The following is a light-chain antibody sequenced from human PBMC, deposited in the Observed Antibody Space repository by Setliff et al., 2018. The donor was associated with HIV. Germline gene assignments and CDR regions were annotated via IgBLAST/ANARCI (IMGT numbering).Light chain of an antibody. CDR2: QAS. Sequence: QSALTQPASVSGSPGQSTTISCTGTSGDVGRYNLVSWYQQQPGKPPKLMIYQASKRPSGVSNRFSGSKSGNTASLTISGLQAEDEADYYCCSNTGSNTYVFGTGTKV. CDR1: SGDVGRYNL. J-gene: IGLJ1*01. CDR3: CSNTGSNTYV. V-gene: IGLV2-23*01.